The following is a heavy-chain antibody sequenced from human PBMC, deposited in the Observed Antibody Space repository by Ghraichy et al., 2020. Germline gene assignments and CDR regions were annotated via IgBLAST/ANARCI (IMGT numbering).Heavy chain of an antibody. Sequence: LSLTCAASGFTFSSYDMHWVRQATGKGLEWVSAIGTAGDTYYPGSVKGRFTISRENAKNSLYLQMNSLRAGDTAVYYCARGGYCSGGSCFPVGYFDYWGQGTLVTVSS. CDR1: GFTFSSYD. CDR3: ARGGYCSGGSCFPVGYFDY. CDR2: IGTAGDT. V-gene: IGHV3-13*01. D-gene: IGHD2-15*01. J-gene: IGHJ4*02.